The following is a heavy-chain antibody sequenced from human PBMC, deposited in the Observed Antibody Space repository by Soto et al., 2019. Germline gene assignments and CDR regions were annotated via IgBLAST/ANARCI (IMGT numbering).Heavy chain of an antibody. Sequence: QVQLVQSGGEVKKPGASVKVSCKASGYTFNTYGITWVRQAPGQGLEWMGWISAYNGNTNYAQQFKGRVSMTTDTSTSTAYMELKSLRSDDTAVYFCARAPRGGLGYGDLDYWGQGTLVTVSS. CDR3: ARAPRGGLGYGDLDY. V-gene: IGHV1-18*01. CDR2: ISAYNGNT. CDR1: GYTFNTYG. J-gene: IGHJ4*02. D-gene: IGHD4-17*01.